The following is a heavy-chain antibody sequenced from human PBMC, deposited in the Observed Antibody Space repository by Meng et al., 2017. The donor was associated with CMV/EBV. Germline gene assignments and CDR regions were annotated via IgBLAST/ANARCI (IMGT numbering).Heavy chain of an antibody. J-gene: IGHJ4*02. Sequence: LSGAASGLHGSKAWMNWVRQAPGKGLEWVGRIKSNADGGAADYATPVKGRFTISRDDSKNTLFLQMTSLKSEDTALYYCTTGTWFDFWGQGTLVTVSS. D-gene: IGHD1-26*01. CDR3: TTGTWFDF. CDR1: GLHGSKAW. V-gene: IGHV3-15*07. CDR2: IKSNADGGAA.